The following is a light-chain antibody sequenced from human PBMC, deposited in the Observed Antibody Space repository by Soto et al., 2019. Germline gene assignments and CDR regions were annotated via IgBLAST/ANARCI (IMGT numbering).Light chain of an antibody. Sequence: IVLTQSPATLSVSPGERATLSGRASQSVSSDLAWYHQKPGQAPRLLIYGASSRATGIPDKFSGSGSGTDFSLTISRLEPEDFAVYYCQQYNNWPRTFGQGTKVDIK. CDR1: QSVSSD. J-gene: IGKJ1*01. CDR2: GAS. CDR3: QQYNNWPRT. V-gene: IGKV3D-15*01.